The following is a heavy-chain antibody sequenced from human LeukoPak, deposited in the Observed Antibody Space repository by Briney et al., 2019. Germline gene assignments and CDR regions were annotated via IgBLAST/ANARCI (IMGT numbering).Heavy chain of an antibody. V-gene: IGHV1-8*01. CDR2: MNPNSGNT. CDR3: ARMWSYYYGSGSPNWFDP. CDR1: GYTFTSYD. Sequence: GASVKVSCKASGYTFTSYDINWVRQATGQGLEWMGWMNPNSGNTGYAQKFQGRVTMTRNTSISTAYMELSSLRSEDTAVYYCARMWSYYYGSGSPNWFDPWGQGTLVTVSS. J-gene: IGHJ5*02. D-gene: IGHD3-10*01.